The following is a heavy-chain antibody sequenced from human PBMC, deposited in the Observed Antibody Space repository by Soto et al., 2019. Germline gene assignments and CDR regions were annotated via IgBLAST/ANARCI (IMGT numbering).Heavy chain of an antibody. CDR2: IYTGGNT. D-gene: IGHD3-10*01. V-gene: IGHV3-53*01. CDR1: GFTVTSYY. J-gene: IGHJ6*02. Sequence: GGSLRLSCAASGFTVTSYYMSWVRQAPGKGLEWVSLIYTGGNTNYADSVKGRFTISRDNSKNTLYLQMNSLRAEDTAVYYCARDYYYGSGNYYRADYYHYGMDVWGQGTTVTV. CDR3: ARDYYYGSGNYYRADYYHYGMDV.